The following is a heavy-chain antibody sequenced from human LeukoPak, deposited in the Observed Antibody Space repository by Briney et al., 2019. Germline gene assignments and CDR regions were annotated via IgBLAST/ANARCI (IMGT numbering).Heavy chain of an antibody. CDR1: GYTLTELS. V-gene: IGHV1-24*01. J-gene: IGHJ3*02. D-gene: IGHD6-19*01. Sequence: ASVKVSCKVSGYTLTELSMHWVRQAPGKGLEWMGGFDPEDGETIYAQKFQGRVTMTEDTSTDTAYMELSSLRSEDTAVYYCATAQQWVVYEAFDIWGQGTMVTVSS. CDR3: ATAQQWVVYEAFDI. CDR2: FDPEDGET.